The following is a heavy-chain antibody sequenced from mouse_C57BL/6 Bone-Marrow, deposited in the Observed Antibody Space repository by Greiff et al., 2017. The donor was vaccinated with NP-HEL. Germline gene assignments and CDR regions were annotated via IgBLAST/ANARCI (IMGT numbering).Heavy chain of an antibody. CDR3: AGLITTVVAKEDYAMDY. Sequence: VKRVESGPGLVQPSQSLSITCTVSGFSLTSYGVHWVRQSPGKGLEWLGVIWRGGSTDYNAAFMSRLSITKDNSKSQVFFKMNSLQADDTAIYYCAGLITTVVAKEDYAMDYWGQGTSVTVSS. CDR2: IWRGGST. D-gene: IGHD1-1*01. J-gene: IGHJ4*01. V-gene: IGHV2-5*01. CDR1: GFSLTSYG.